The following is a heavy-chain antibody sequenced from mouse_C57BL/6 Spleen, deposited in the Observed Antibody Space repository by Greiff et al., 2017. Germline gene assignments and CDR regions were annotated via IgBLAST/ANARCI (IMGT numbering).Heavy chain of an antibody. CDR1: GYAFSSSW. J-gene: IGHJ2*01. CDR3: ARVGAHYDSYYFDY. V-gene: IGHV1-82*01. CDR2: IYPGDGDT. Sequence: VQLPQSGPELVKPGASVKISCKASGYAFSSSWMNWVKQRPGKGLEWIGRIYPGDGDTNYNGKFKGKATLTADKSSSTAYMQLSSLTSEDSAVYFCARVGAHYDSYYFDYWGQGTTLTVSS. D-gene: IGHD2-4*01.